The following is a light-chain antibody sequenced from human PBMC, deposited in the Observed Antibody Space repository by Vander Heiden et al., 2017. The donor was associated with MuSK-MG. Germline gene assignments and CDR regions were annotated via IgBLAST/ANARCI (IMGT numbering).Light chain of an antibody. J-gene: IGKJ1*01. Sequence: DIQVTQSPSTLSASVGDRVTITCRASQSVRSYLAWYQQKPGEALRLLIYEASNSKSGVPSRFSGSGSGTDFTLTISVLHPDDFATYYCQHDEGWPWTFGQGTKVEI. CDR2: EAS. V-gene: IGKV1-5*03. CDR3: QHDEGWPWT. CDR1: QSVRSY.